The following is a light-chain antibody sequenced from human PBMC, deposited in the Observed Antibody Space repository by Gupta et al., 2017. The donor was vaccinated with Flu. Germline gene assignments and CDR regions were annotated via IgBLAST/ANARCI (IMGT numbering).Light chain of an antibody. CDR3: QQHDTLPLT. J-gene: IGKJ4*01. Sequence: DIQMTQSPPSLSASVGDRVTITCRASHDISMFLSWYQQKPGKAPKLLIFHASSLETGVPSRFSGAGSGTTFTFTISSLQPEDFATYYCQQHDTLPLTFGGGTKVEIK. CDR2: HAS. V-gene: IGKV1-33*01. CDR1: HDISMF.